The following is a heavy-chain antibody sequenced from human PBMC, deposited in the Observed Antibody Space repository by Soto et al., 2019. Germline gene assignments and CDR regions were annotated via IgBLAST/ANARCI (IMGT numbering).Heavy chain of an antibody. CDR1: GGSISSNKW. CDR2: IYHSGST. D-gene: IGHD2-2*01. Sequence: QVQLQESGPGLVKPSETLSLTCAVYGGSISSNKWWSWVRQPPGKGLEWIGEIYHSGSTNYNPSLKSRVTISLDKSKNQFSLKLTSVTAADSAVYYCARDDHIVVVPPSLGAMDVWGKGTTVTVSS. J-gene: IGHJ6*04. CDR3: ARDDHIVVVPPSLGAMDV. V-gene: IGHV4-4*02.